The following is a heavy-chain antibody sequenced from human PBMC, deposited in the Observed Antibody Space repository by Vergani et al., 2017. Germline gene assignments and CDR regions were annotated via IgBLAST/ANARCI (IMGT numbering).Heavy chain of an antibody. J-gene: IGHJ4*02. D-gene: IGHD3-3*01. Sequence: EVQLVESGGGLVKPGGSLRLSCAASGFTFSTYSMNWVRQAPGKGLECVSSISSSSSYIYYADSVKGRFTISRDNAKNSLYLQMNSLRAEDTAVYYCARDLKGTSYYEFWSHPQGDFDYGGQGTLVTVSS. CDR1: GFTFSTYS. CDR2: ISSSSSYI. CDR3: ARDLKGTSYYEFWSHPQGDFDY. V-gene: IGHV3-21*01.